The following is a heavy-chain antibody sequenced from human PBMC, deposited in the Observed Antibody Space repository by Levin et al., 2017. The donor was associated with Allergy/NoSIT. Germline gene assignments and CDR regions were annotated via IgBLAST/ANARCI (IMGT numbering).Heavy chain of an antibody. V-gene: IGHV4-34*01. CDR3: ARGAKGYCTSSSCGSLDY. CDR2: INHTGRT. Sequence: GSLRLSCAVYGGSFSGYYWSWSRQCPGKGLQWIGEINHTGRTSYNPSLKSRVTISVDTSKNQFSLKLSSVTAADTGLYYCARGAKGYCTSSSCGSLDYWGQGALVTVSS. J-gene: IGHJ4*02. D-gene: IGHD2-2*01. CDR1: GGSFSGYY.